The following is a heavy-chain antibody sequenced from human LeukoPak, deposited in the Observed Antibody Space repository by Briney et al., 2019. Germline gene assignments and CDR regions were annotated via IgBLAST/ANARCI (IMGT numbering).Heavy chain of an antibody. CDR1: GFTVSSNY. Sequence: GGSLRLSCAASGFTVSSNYMSWVRQAPGKGLEWVSVIYSGGSTYYADSVKGRFTISRDNSKNTLYLQMNNLRAEDTAVYYCASCNGGNSYAFEIWGQGTMVTVSS. CDR2: IYSGGST. V-gene: IGHV3-66*02. D-gene: IGHD4-23*01. J-gene: IGHJ3*02. CDR3: ASCNGGNSYAFEI.